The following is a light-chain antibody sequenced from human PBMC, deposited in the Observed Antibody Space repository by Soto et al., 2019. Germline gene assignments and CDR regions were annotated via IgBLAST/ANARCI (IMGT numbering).Light chain of an antibody. CDR3: CSHEGPSIYV. Sequence: QSALTQPRSVSGSPGQSVTISCTGTSSDVGAYNYVSWYQHHPGKAPKLMIYDVSKRPSGVPDRFSGSKSGNTASLSISGLQAEDEAKYYCCSHEGPSIYVFGIGTEFTVL. CDR1: SSDVGAYNY. J-gene: IGLJ1*01. CDR2: DVS. V-gene: IGLV2-11*01.